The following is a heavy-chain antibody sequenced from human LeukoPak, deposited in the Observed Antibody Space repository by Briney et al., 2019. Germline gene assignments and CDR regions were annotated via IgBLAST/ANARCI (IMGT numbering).Heavy chain of an antibody. V-gene: IGHV3-23*01. D-gene: IGHD2-21*01. CDR2: VGGGDDI. J-gene: IGHJ4*02. Sequence: GGSLRHSCVASGFTFNIYVLSWVRQAPCKGLAWVSRVGGGDDIHYADSVKGRFTGYRDDAKNTVYLQMNSLRVEDTAIYFCAKDATPRNRLWDHFDSWGQGTLVSVSS. CDR3: AKDATPRNRLWDHFDS. CDR1: GFTFNIYV.